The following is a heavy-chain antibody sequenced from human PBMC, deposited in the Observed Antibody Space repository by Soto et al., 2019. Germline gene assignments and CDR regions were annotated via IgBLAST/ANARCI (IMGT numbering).Heavy chain of an antibody. Sequence: QVQLQESGPGLVKPSETLSLTCTVSGGSISSYFWSWIRQPPGKGLEWIGYDYYTGSTTYNPSLDSRVTLSVDTSSNQFSLKLASVTAADTAVYYCARRTWGQYCLDYWGQGTLVTVSS. D-gene: IGHD2-8*02. CDR1: GGSISSYF. CDR3: ARRTWGQYCLDY. J-gene: IGHJ4*02. CDR2: DYYTGST. V-gene: IGHV4-59*08.